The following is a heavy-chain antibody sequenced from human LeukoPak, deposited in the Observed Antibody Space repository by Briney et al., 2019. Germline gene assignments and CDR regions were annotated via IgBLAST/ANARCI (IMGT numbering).Heavy chain of an antibody. CDR1: GGSVSTTNYY. CDR2: IFYSGST. Sequence: SEALSLTCTVSGGSVSTTNYYWGWIRQTPGKGLEWIGTIFYSGSTYYNPSLKSRVTISVDTSKNQFSLKLSSVTAADTAVYYCARVLRCFKVVRGACSRFDPWGQGTLVTVSS. D-gene: IGHD3-10*01. J-gene: IGHJ5*02. V-gene: IGHV4-39*01. CDR3: ARVLRCFKVVRGACSRFDP.